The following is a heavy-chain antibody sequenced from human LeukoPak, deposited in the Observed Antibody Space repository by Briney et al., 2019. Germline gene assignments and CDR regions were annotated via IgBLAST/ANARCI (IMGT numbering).Heavy chain of an antibody. J-gene: IGHJ4*02. V-gene: IGHV3-21*01. D-gene: IGHD4-17*01. CDR1: GFTFSSFG. CDR3: ARDVYGDYAFDH. Sequence: GGSLRLSCAVSGFTFSSFGMNWVRQAPGKGLEWVSYISSSGRYIYYADSLKGRFTISRDSAKNSLYLQMDGLRAEDTAVYYCARDVYGDYAFDHWGQGTLVTVSS. CDR2: ISSSGRYI.